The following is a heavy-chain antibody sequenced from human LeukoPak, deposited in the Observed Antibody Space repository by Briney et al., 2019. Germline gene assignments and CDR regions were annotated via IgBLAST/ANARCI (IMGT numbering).Heavy chain of an antibody. D-gene: IGHD1-14*01. CDR2: ISSSSSYI. V-gene: IGHV3-21*01. J-gene: IGHJ4*02. CDR1: GFTFSSYS. Sequence: GGSLRLSCAASGFTFSSYSMNWVRQAPGKGLEWVSSISSSSSYIYYADSVKGRFIISRDNAKNSLYLQMNSLRAEDTAVYYCARSSITGDSSDYWGQGTLVTVSS. CDR3: ARSSITGDSSDY.